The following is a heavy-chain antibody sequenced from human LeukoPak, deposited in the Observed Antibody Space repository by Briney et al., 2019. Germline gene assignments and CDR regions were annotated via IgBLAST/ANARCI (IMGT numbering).Heavy chain of an antibody. CDR3: ARRNSDHLLVY. J-gene: IGHJ4*02. Sequence: HGESLKISCKGSGYIFTSYWIGLVRQMPGKGLEWMGIIYPGDSDTKYSPSFQGQVTISADKSVSTAYLQWSSLKASDTAMYYCARRNSDHLLVYWGQGTLVTVSS. CDR2: IYPGDSDT. CDR1: GYIFTSYW. V-gene: IGHV5-51*01. D-gene: IGHD1/OR15-1a*01.